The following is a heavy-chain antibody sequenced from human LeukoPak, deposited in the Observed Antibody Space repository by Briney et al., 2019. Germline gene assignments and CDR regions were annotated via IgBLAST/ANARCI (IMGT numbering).Heavy chain of an antibody. D-gene: IGHD3-10*01. CDR2: INHSGST. CDR3: ATVLWFGELLFGFDY. CDR1: GGSFSGYY. V-gene: IGHV4-34*01. Sequence: SETLSLTCAVYGGSFSGYYWSWIRQPPGKGLEWIGEINHSGSTYYNPSLRSRVTISVDTSKNQFSLKLSSVTAADTAVYYCATVLWFGELLFGFDYWGQGTLVTVSS. J-gene: IGHJ4*02.